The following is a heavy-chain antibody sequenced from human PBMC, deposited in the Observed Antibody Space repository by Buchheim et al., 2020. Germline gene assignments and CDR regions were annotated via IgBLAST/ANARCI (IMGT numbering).Heavy chain of an antibody. V-gene: IGHV5-51*01. Sequence: EVHLVQSGAEVKKPGEFLKIFCEGSGYSFTNYWIGWVRQMPGKGLDWVGIIYPGDSDTRISPSFQGRVTISVDISTAYLQWSSLKASDTAMYYCVRGQGYCANTRCYIFDSWGQGTL. J-gene: IGHJ4*02. CDR2: IYPGDSDT. CDR1: GYSFTNYW. D-gene: IGHD2-2*02. CDR3: VRGQGYCANTRCYIFDS.